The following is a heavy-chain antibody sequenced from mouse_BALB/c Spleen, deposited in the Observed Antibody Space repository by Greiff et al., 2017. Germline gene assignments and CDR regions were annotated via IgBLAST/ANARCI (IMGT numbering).Heavy chain of an antibody. Sequence: VQGVESGAELARPGASVKLSCKASGYTFTSYWMQWVKQRPGQGLEWIGAIYPGDGDTRYTQKFKGKATLTADKSSSTAYMQLSSLASEDSAVYYCARRNWDGGFAYWGQGTLVTVSA. CDR3: ARRNWDGGFAY. CDR1: GYTFTSYW. V-gene: IGHV1-87*01. D-gene: IGHD4-1*01. CDR2: IYPGDGDT. J-gene: IGHJ3*01.